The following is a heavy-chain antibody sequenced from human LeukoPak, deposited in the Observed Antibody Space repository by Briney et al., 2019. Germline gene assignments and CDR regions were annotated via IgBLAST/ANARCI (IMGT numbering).Heavy chain of an antibody. D-gene: IGHD4-17*01. Sequence: PSETLSLTCTVSGASISAYCWSWIRQPPGKGLEWIGYIYYSGNTNYNPSLKSRVTISVDTSKNQFSLNLRSVTAADTAVYYCARFYGDYSRFDYWGQGTLVTVSS. CDR3: ARFYGDYSRFDY. V-gene: IGHV4-59*01. CDR1: GASISAYC. CDR2: IYYSGNT. J-gene: IGHJ4*02.